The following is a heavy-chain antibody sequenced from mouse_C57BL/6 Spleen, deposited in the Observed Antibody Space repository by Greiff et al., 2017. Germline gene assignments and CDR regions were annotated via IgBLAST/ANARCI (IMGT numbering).Heavy chain of an antibody. Sequence: EVQRVESGEGLVKPGGSLKLSCAASGFTFSSYAMSWVRQTPEKRLEWVAYISSGGDYIYYADTVKGRFTISRDNARNTLYLQMSSLKSEDTAMYYCTRDSFYSNYGYFDVGGTGTTVTVSS. CDR1: GFTFSSYA. J-gene: IGHJ1*03. D-gene: IGHD2-5*01. V-gene: IGHV5-9-1*02. CDR2: ISSGGDYI. CDR3: TRDSFYSNYGYFDV.